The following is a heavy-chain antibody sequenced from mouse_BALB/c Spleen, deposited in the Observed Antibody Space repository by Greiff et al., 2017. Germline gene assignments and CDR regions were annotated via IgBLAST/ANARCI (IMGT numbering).Heavy chain of an antibody. CDR3: ARSYYYAMDY. V-gene: IGHV5-17*02. J-gene: IGHJ4*01. Sequence: EVNVVESGGGLVQPGGSRKLSCAASGFTFSSFGMHWVRQAPEKGLEWVAYISSGSSTIYYADTVKGRFTISRDNPKNTLFLQMTSLRSEDTAMYYCARSYYYAMDYWGQGTSVTVSS. CDR1: GFTFSSFG. CDR2: ISSGSSTI.